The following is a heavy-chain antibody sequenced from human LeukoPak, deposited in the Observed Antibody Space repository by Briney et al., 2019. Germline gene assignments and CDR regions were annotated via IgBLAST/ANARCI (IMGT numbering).Heavy chain of an antibody. CDR1: GASISSSSYY. J-gene: IGHJ4*02. CDR2: TYYSSST. Sequence: SETLSLTCTVSGASISSSSYYWGWIRQPPGEGLEWIGYTYYSSSTYYNPSLKSRVTISVDTSKNQFSLMLNSVTAADTAVYYCATPGRIAVAGQFDYWGQGTLVTVSS. V-gene: IGHV4-39*01. D-gene: IGHD6-19*01. CDR3: ATPGRIAVAGQFDY.